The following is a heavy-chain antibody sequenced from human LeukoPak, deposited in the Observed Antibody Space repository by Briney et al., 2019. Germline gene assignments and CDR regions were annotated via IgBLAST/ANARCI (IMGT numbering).Heavy chain of an antibody. CDR1: GFTFSSYG. CDR2: ISSSSTHI. J-gene: IGHJ4*02. D-gene: IGHD3-10*01. V-gene: IGHV3-21*01. CDR3: ARAEGSGSSFDY. Sequence: GGSLRLSCAASGFTFSSYGMHWVRQAPGKGLEWVSSISSSSTHIYYADSVKGRFTISRDNAKNSLYLQMNSLRVEDTAVYYCARAEGSGSSFDYWGQGTLVTVSS.